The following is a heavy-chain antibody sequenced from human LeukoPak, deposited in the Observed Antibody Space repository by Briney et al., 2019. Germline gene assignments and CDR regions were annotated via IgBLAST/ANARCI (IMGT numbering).Heavy chain of an antibody. CDR3: AKRSGSTWYGDLDY. CDR2: ISGSGGST. D-gene: IGHD6-13*01. J-gene: IGHJ4*02. Sequence: GGSLRLSCAASGFTFSGYAMSWVRQAPGKGLEWVSGISGSGGSTSYADSVKGRFTISRDNSKNTLYLQMNSLRAVDTAVYYCAKRSGSTWYGDLDYWGQGTLVTVSS. CDR1: GFTFSGYA. V-gene: IGHV3-23*01.